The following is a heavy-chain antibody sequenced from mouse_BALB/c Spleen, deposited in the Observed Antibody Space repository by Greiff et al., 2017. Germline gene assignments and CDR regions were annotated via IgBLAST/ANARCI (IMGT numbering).Heavy chain of an antibody. J-gene: IGHJ4*01. CDR3: ARDDYGSSCPMDY. Sequence: QVQLKESGPGLVASSQSLSITCTVSGFSLTSYGVHWVRQPPGQGLEWLGVIWAGGSTNYNSALMFRLSISKDNSKSQVFLKMNSLQTDDTAMYYCARDDYGSSCPMDYWGQGTPVTVSS. CDR2: IWAGGST. CDR1: GFSLTSYG. V-gene: IGHV2-9*02. D-gene: IGHD1-1*01.